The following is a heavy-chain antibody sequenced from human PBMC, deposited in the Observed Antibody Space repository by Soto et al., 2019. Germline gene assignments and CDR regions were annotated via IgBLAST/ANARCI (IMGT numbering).Heavy chain of an antibody. CDR2: ISGSGGST. J-gene: IGHJ4*02. V-gene: IGHV3-23*01. Sequence: GGSLRLSCAASGFTFSSYAMSWVRQAPGKGLEWVSAISGSGGSTYYADSVKGRFTISRDNSKNTLYLQMNSLRAEDTAVYYCAKDITYYYDSSGYPYWGQGTLVTVSS. CDR3: AKDITYYYDSSGYPY. D-gene: IGHD3-22*01. CDR1: GFTFSSYA.